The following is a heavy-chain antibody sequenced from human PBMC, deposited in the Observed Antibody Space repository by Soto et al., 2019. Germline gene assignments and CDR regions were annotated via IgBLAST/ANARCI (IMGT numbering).Heavy chain of an antibody. CDR2: IIPALGTA. J-gene: IGHJ2*01. CDR1: GGTFSSHT. V-gene: IGHV1-69*08. D-gene: IGHD4-17*01. CDR3: ARSDFGDYWCDDF. Sequence: QDQLVQSGAEVKKPGSSVKVSCKASGGTFSSHTFSWVRQAPGQGLEWMGRIIPALGTATYAQKFQGRVTITADESTTTVYIELNSLRSEDTAVYYCARSDFGDYWCDDFWGRGTLVTVSS.